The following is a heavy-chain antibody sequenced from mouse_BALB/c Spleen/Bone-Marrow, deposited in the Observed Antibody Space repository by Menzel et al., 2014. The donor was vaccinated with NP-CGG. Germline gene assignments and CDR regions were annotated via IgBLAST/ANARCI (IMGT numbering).Heavy chain of an antibody. J-gene: IGHJ3*01. V-gene: IGHV5-9-2*01. CDR2: ISCGGSYT. Sequence: EVKVVESGGGLVKSGGSLKLSCAASGFTFNSYGMSWVRQTPEKRLEWVATISCGGSYTFYSDSVKGRFTISRDNAKNNLYLQLSSLRSEDTALYYCARHAFYDQTEVSFVNWGQGTLVTVSA. CDR3: ARHAFYDQTEVSFVN. D-gene: IGHD2-3*01. CDR1: GFTFNSYG.